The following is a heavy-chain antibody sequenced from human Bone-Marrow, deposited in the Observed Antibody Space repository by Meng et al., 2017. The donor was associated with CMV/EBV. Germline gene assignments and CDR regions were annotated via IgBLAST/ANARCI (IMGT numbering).Heavy chain of an antibody. CDR2: ISSSGSTI. D-gene: IGHD2-2*01. CDR3: ARDGDDIVVVPAEMDV. J-gene: IGHJ6*02. CDR1: GFTFSSYE. Sequence: SCAASGFTFSSYEMNWVRQAPGKGLEWVSYISSSGSTIYYADSVKGRFTISRDNAKNSLYLQMNSLRAEDTAVYYCARDGDDIVVVPAEMDVWGQGTTVTVSS. V-gene: IGHV3-48*03.